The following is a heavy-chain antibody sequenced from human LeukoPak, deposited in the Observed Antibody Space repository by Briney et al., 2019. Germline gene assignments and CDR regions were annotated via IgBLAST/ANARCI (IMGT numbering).Heavy chain of an antibody. CDR3: ASRADYGDYEEY. V-gene: IGHV1-2*02. CDR2: INPNSGGT. J-gene: IGHJ4*02. D-gene: IGHD4-17*01. Sequence: ASVKVSCKASGYTFTSYYMHWVRQAPGQGLEWMGWINPNSGGTNYAQKSQGRVTMTRDTSISTAYMELSRLRSDDTAVYYCASRADYGDYEEYWGQGTLVTVSS. CDR1: GYTFTSYY.